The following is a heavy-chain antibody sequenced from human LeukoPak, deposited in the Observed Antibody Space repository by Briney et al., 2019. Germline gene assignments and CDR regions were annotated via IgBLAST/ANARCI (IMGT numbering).Heavy chain of an antibody. CDR2: IRYDGSNK. CDR1: GFTFNSYG. Sequence: GGSLRLSCAASGFTFNSYGMHWVRQAPGKGLEWVAFIRYDGSNKCYADSVKGRFTISRDNSKNTLYLQMNSLRAEDTAVYYCARAALRSSSCIDYWGQGTLVTVSS. J-gene: IGHJ4*02. D-gene: IGHD6-13*01. CDR3: ARAALRSSSCIDY. V-gene: IGHV3-30*02.